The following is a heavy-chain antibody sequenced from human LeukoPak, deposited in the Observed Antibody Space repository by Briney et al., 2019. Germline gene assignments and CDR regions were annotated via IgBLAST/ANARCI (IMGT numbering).Heavy chain of an antibody. CDR3: VSGYSSAYYASGADY. CDR2: IKGDGTGT. Sequence: PGGSLRLSCAASGFTFSSYWMHWVRQAPGKGLVWVSRIKGDGTGTSYADSVKGRFTTSRDNAKNTLYLQMNSLTDEDTAMYYCVSGYSSAYYASGADYWGQGTLVTVSS. V-gene: IGHV3-74*01. J-gene: IGHJ4*02. D-gene: IGHD6-19*01. CDR1: GFTFSSYW.